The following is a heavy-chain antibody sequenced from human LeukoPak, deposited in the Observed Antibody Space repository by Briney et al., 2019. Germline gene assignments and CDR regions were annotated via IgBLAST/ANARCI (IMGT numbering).Heavy chain of an antibody. Sequence: QPGGSLRLSCSASGFTFRTYAMHWVRQAPGKGLEYVSGINNNGGNTNYVDSVKGRFTISRDNSKNTLYLQMSSLRAEDTAVYSCVKDGGDSGWYYHFDYWGQGTLVTVSS. CDR1: GFTFRTYA. CDR2: INNNGGNT. D-gene: IGHD6-19*01. J-gene: IGHJ4*02. V-gene: IGHV3-64D*06. CDR3: VKDGGDSGWYYHFDY.